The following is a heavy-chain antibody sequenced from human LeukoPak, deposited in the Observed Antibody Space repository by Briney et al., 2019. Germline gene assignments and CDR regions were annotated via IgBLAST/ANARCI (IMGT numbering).Heavy chain of an antibody. V-gene: IGHV4-34*01. J-gene: IGHJ6*02. CDR2: INHSGST. CDR1: GGSVSSYY. Sequence: KSSETLSLTCTVSGGSVSSYYWSWIRQPPGKGLEWIGEINHSGSTNYNPSLKSRVTISVDTSKNQFSLKLSSVTAADTAVYYCARAPVVAGYYYYYGMDVWGQGTTVTVSS. D-gene: IGHD6-19*01. CDR3: ARAPVVAGYYYYYGMDV.